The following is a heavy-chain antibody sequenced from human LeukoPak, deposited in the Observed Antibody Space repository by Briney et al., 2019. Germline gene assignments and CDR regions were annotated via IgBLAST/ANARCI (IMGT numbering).Heavy chain of an antibody. D-gene: IGHD3-10*01. V-gene: IGHV4-4*09. CDR1: GGSISSYY. CDR2: IYTSGST. J-gene: IGHJ6*04. CDR3: ARHGFSRALDV. Sequence: SETLSLTCTVSGGSISSYYWSWIRQPPGKGPEWIGYIYTSGSTNYNPSLKSRVTISVDTSKNQFSLKLSSVTAADTAVYYCARHGFSRALDVWGKGTTVTVSS.